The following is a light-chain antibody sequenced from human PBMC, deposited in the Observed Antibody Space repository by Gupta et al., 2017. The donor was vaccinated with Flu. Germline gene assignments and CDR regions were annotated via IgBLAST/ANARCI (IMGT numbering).Light chain of an antibody. CDR1: SSDVGGYNY. CDR3: SSYTSSSTWV. Sequence: QSALTHPASVSRSPGQSITISCPVTSSDVGGYNYVSWYQQHPGKAPKLMIYEVSNRPSGVSNRFSGSKSGNTAALTISGLQAEDEADYYCSSYTSSSTWVFGGGTKLTVL. J-gene: IGLJ3*02. CDR2: EVS. V-gene: IGLV2-14*01.